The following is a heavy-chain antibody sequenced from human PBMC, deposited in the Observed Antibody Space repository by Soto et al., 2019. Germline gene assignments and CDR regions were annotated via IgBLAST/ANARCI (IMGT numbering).Heavy chain of an antibody. Sequence: GGSLRLSCAASGFTFSSYAMSWVRQAPGKGLEWVSAISGSGGSTYYADSVKGRFTISRDNSKNTLYLKMNSLRAEDTAVYYCAKDANYYDSSGYYYVDAFDIWGQGTMVTVSS. CDR2: ISGSGGST. V-gene: IGHV3-23*01. CDR1: GFTFSSYA. D-gene: IGHD3-22*01. J-gene: IGHJ3*02. CDR3: AKDANYYDSSGYYYVDAFDI.